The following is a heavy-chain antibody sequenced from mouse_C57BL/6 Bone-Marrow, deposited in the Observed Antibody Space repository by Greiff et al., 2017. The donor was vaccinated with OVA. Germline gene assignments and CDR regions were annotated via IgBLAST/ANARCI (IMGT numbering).Heavy chain of an antibody. D-gene: IGHD2-4*01. CDR2: IYPGGGYT. J-gene: IGHJ2*01. CDR3: ARRAYDSYYFDY. Sequence: VQLQESGAELVRPGTSVKMSCKASGYTFTNYWIGWAKQRPGHGLEWIGDIYPGGGYTNYNEKFKGKATLTADKSSSTAYMQFSSLTSEDSAIYYCARRAYDSYYFDYWGQGTTLTVSS. V-gene: IGHV1-63*01. CDR1: GYTFTNYW.